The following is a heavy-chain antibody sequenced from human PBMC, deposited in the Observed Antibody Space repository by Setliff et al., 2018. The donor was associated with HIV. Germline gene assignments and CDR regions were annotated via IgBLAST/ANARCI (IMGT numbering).Heavy chain of an antibody. CDR2: INPKSGDT. Sequence: GASVKVSCKTSGYTFSDYYMHWVRQAPGQGLEWMGWINPKSGDTKYAQKFQGRVTMTRDTSISTVYMELSRLRSDDTAVYYFTGGDSSGYFEYWGHGTLVT. CDR3: TGGDSSGYFEY. D-gene: IGHD3-22*01. CDR1: GYTFSDYY. V-gene: IGHV1-2*02. J-gene: IGHJ4*01.